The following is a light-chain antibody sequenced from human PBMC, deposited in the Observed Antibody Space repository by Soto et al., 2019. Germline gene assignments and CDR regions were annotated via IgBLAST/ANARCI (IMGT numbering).Light chain of an antibody. Sequence: DIQMTQCPSSLSASVGNRFSITGRASQGISNYLAWFQQKPGKVPKRLIYAASSLQSGVPSRFSGSGSGTDFTLSINGLDPEDLAVYYCQQYGTVPWTFGQGTKVDI. CDR1: QGISNY. J-gene: IGKJ1*01. V-gene: IGKV1-16*01. CDR2: AAS. CDR3: QQYGTVPWT.